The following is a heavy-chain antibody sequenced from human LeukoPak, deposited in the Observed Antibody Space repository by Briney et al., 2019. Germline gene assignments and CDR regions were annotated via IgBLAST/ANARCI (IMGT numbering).Heavy chain of an antibody. CDR1: GSTLTDYY. V-gene: IGHV1-2*02. D-gene: IGHD6-6*01. J-gene: IGHJ4*02. CDR2: INTHSGGT. CDR3: ARSRISAPVDY. Sequence: GASVKVSCKASGSTLTDYYMHWVRQAPGQGLEWMGWINTHSGGTSYAQKFQGRVTMTRDTSISTGFMELKSLGSDDTAVYYCARSRISAPVDYWGQGTLVTVSS.